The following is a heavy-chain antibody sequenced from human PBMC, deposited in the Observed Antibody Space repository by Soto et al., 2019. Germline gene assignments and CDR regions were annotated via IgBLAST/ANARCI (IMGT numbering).Heavy chain of an antibody. CDR3: ARCMVRGVIITWSMGY. CDR2: INAGNGNT. D-gene: IGHD3-10*01. V-gene: IGHV1-3*01. J-gene: IGHJ4*02. Sequence: ASVKVSCKASGYTFTSYAMHWVRQAPGQRLEWMGWINAGNGNTKYSQKFQGRVTITRDTSASTAYMELSSLRSEDTAVYYCARCMVRGVIITWSMGYWGQGTLVTVSS. CDR1: GYTFTSYA.